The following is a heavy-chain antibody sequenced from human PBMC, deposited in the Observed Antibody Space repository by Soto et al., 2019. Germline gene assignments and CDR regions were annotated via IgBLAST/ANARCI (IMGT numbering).Heavy chain of an antibody. J-gene: IGHJ4*02. D-gene: IGHD3-22*01. Sequence: GGSLRLSCAASGFTFSSYAMSWVRQAPGKGLEWVSAISGSGGSTYYADSVKGRFTISRDNSKNTLYLQMNSLRAEDTAVYYCAKLKLLYSYDSSGYPSPNYFDYWGQGTLVTVSS. V-gene: IGHV3-23*01. CDR3: AKLKLLYSYDSSGYPSPNYFDY. CDR1: GFTFSSYA. CDR2: ISGSGGST.